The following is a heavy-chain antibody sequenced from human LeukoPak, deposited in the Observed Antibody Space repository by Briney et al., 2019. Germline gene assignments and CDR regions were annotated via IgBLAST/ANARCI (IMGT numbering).Heavy chain of an antibody. J-gene: IGHJ4*02. CDR2: ISYDGSNK. CDR3: AKGAQELSLIDY. D-gene: IGHD3-16*02. Sequence: PGGSLRLSCAASGFTFSSYGMHWVRQAPGKGLEWVAVISYDGSNKYYADSVKGRFTISRDNSKNTLYLQMNSPRAEDTAVYYCAKGAQELSLIDYWGQGTLVTVSS. CDR1: GFTFSSYG. V-gene: IGHV3-30*18.